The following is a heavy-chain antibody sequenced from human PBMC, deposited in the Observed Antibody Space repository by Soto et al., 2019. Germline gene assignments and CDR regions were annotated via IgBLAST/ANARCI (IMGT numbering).Heavy chain of an antibody. J-gene: IGHJ5*02. CDR1: GFTFSSYA. CDR2: ISGSGGST. V-gene: IGHV3-23*01. Sequence: EVQLLESGGGLVQPGGSLRLSCAASGFTFSSYAMSWVRQAPGKGLEWVSAISGSGGSTYYADSVKGRFTISRDNSKNTLYLQMNSLRAEDTAVYYCAKDAKTYYDFWSGYYIGWFDPWGQGTLVTVSS. CDR3: AKDAKTYYDFWSGYYIGWFDP. D-gene: IGHD3-3*01.